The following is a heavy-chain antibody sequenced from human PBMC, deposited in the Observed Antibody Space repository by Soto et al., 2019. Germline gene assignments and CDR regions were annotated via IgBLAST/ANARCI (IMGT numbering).Heavy chain of an antibody. CDR3: ARGAMAGNEVPGD. CDR1: GFTFRSYW. D-gene: IGHD1-1*01. CDR2: INLDGSEK. V-gene: IGHV3-7*05. J-gene: IGHJ1*01. Sequence: EGQLVESGGGLVQPGGSLRLSCQVSGFTFRSYWMTWVRRAPGKGLEWVANINLDGSEKYYVDAVKGRFTISRDNAKNQLHLDWRDLRANDTAVYYCARGAMAGNEVPGDWGQGTLVTVSS.